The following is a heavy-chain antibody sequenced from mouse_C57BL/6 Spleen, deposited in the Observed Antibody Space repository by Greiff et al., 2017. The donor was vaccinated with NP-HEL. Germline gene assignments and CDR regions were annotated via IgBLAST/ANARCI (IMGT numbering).Heavy chain of an antibody. CDR3: AREGLRRDFDY. D-gene: IGHD2-4*01. Sequence: EVQLQESGPVLVKPGASVKMSCKASGYTFTDYYMNWVKQSHGKSLEWIGVINPYNGGTSYNQKFKGKATLTVDKSSSTAYMELNSLTSEDSAVYYCAREGLRRDFDYWGQGTTLTVSS. J-gene: IGHJ2*01. CDR2: INPYNGGT. CDR1: GYTFTDYY. V-gene: IGHV1-19*01.